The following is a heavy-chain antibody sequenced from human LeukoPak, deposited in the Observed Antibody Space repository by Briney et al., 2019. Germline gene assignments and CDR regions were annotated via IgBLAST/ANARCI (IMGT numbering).Heavy chain of an antibody. J-gene: IGHJ6*02. CDR3: AREVSYYDFWSGYEPYGMDV. CDR1: GFTFSSYW. Sequence: EGSLRLSCAASGFTFSSYWMSWVRQAPGKGLEWVANIKQDGSEKYYVDSVKGRFTISRDNAKNSLYLQMNSLRAEDTAVYYCAREVSYYDFWSGYEPYGMDVWGQGTTVTVSS. D-gene: IGHD3-3*01. V-gene: IGHV3-7*03. CDR2: IKQDGSEK.